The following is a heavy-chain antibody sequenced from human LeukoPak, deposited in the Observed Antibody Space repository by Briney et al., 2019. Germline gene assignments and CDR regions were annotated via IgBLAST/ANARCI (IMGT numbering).Heavy chain of an antibody. CDR2: IIPIFGTA. CDR3: ATEVDTAMVMDY. J-gene: IGHJ4*02. Sequence: SVKVSCKASGGTFSSYAISWVRQAPGQGLEWMGGIIPIFGTANYAQKFQGRVTITADESTSTAYMELSSLRSEDTAVYYCATEVDTAMVMDYWGQGTLVTVSS. D-gene: IGHD5-18*01. CDR1: GGTFSSYA. V-gene: IGHV1-69*13.